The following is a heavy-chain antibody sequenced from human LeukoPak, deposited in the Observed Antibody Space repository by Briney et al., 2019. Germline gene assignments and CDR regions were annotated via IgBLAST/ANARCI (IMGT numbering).Heavy chain of an antibody. J-gene: IGHJ4*02. CDR1: GFTFSSYA. CDR2: ISGSGGST. V-gene: IGHV3-23*01. Sequence: GGSLRLSCAASGFTFSSYAMSWVRQAPGKRLEWVSSISGSGGSTYYADSVKGRFTISRDNSKNTLYLQMNSLRAEDTAVYYCAKDSSSRARPFDYWGQGTLVTVSS. CDR3: AKDSSSRARPFDY. D-gene: IGHD6-6*01.